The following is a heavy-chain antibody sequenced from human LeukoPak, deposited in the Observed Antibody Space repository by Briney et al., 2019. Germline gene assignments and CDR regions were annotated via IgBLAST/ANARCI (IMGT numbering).Heavy chain of an antibody. CDR3: ATANPYEYYFDY. CDR1: GYTFTGYY. V-gene: IGHV1-46*01. Sequence: ASVKVSCKASGYTFTGYYVHWVRQAPGQGLEWMGWINPNSGGSTSYAQKFQGRVTMTRDMSTSTVYMELSSLRSEDTAVYYCATANPYEYYFDYWGQGTLVTVSS. J-gene: IGHJ4*02. CDR2: INPNSGGST. D-gene: IGHD5-12*01.